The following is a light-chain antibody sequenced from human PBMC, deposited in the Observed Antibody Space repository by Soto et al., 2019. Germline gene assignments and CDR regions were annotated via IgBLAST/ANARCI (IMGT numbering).Light chain of an antibody. CDR3: QQSYSTPWT. V-gene: IGKV1-5*01. CDR1: QSVTAS. J-gene: IGKJ1*01. Sequence: DIQMTQSPSTLSASVGDSVTITCRASQSVTASLAWYQQKPGEAPKLLIYDVSNLETGVPSRFSGSGSGTEFSLTIRSLQPEDFATYYCQQSYSTPWTFGQGTKVDIK. CDR2: DVS.